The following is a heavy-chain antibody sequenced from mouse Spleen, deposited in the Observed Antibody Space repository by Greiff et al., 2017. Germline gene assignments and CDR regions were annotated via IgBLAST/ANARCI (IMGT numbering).Heavy chain of an antibody. V-gene: IGHV1-50*01. D-gene: IGHD2-10*01. J-gene: IGHJ4*01. CDR2: IDPSDSYT. CDR1: GYTFTSYW. CDR3: ARTYYGKPFAMDY. Sequence: VQLQQPGAELVKPGASVKLSCKASGYTFTSYWMQWVKQRPGQGLEWIGEIDPSDSYTNYNQKFKGKATLTVDTSSSTAYMQLSSLTSEDSAVYYCARTYYGKPFAMDYWGQGTSVTVSS.